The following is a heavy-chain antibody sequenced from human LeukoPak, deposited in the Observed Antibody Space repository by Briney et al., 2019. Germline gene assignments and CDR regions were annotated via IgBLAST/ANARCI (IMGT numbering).Heavy chain of an antibody. Sequence: SETLSLTCAVYGGSFSGYYWSWIRQPPGKGLEWIGEINHSGSTNYNPSLKSRVTISVDTSKNQFSLKLSSVTAADTAVYYCAREDRSYYDYVWGSYRSQTYFDYWGQGTLVTVSS. CDR2: INHSGST. D-gene: IGHD3-16*02. J-gene: IGHJ4*02. CDR1: GGSFSGYY. CDR3: AREDRSYYDYVWGSYRSQTYFDY. V-gene: IGHV4-34*01.